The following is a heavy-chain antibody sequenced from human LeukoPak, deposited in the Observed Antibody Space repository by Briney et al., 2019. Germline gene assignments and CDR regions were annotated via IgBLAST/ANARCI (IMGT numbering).Heavy chain of an antibody. CDR3: ARVLRWNYVEDAFDI. CDR1: GYTLTELS. J-gene: IGHJ3*02. D-gene: IGHD1-7*01. V-gene: IGHV1-24*01. CDR2: FDPEDGET. Sequence: EASVKVSCKVSGYTLTELSMHWVRQAPGKGLEWMGGFDPEDGETIYAQKFQGRVTMTEDTSTDTAYMELSSLRSEDTAVYYCARVLRWNYVEDAFDIWGQGTMVTVSS.